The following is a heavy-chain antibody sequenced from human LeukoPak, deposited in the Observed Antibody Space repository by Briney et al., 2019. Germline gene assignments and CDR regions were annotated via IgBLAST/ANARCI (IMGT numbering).Heavy chain of an antibody. J-gene: IGHJ6*03. Sequence: SETLSLTCTVSGVSISSGSYYWSWIRQPTGKGLEWIGSIYYSGSTYYNPSLKSRVTISVDTSKNQFSLKLSSVTAADTAVYYCARQRAGDETFYYYYYYMDVWGKGTTVTVSS. V-gene: IGHV4-39*01. D-gene: IGHD4-17*01. CDR1: GVSISSGSYY. CDR3: ARQRAGDETFYYYYYYMDV. CDR2: IYYSGST.